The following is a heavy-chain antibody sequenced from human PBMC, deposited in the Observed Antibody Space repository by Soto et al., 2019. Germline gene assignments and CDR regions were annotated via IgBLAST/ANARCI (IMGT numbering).Heavy chain of an antibody. Sequence: ASVKVSCKASGYTFTSYAMHWVRQAPGQRLEWVGWINAGNGNTKYSQKFQGRVTITRDTSASTAYMELSSLRSEDTAVYYCAREMVYARYCYGMDVWGQGTTVTVSS. V-gene: IGHV1-3*01. CDR2: INAGNGNT. J-gene: IGHJ6*02. CDR1: GYTFTSYA. D-gene: IGHD2-8*01. CDR3: AREMVYARYCYGMDV.